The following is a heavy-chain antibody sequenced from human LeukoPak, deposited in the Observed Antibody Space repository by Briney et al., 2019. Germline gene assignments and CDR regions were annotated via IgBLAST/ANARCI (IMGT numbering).Heavy chain of an antibody. V-gene: IGHV1-18*01. CDR1: GYTFTSYG. CDR3: ARDCSSTSCYLPDYYYYGMDV. J-gene: IGHJ6*02. D-gene: IGHD2-2*01. Sequence: ASVKVSCKASGYTFTSYGISWVRQAPGQGLEWMGCISAYNGNTNYAQKLQGRVTMTTDTSTSTAYMELRSLRSDDTAVYYCARDCSSTSCYLPDYYYYGMDVWGQGTTVTVSS. CDR2: ISAYNGNT.